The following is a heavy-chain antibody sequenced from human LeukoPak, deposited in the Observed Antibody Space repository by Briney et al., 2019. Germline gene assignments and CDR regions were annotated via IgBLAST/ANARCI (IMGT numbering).Heavy chain of an antibody. Sequence: GRSLRLSCAASGFTFSSDSMNWVRQAPGKGLEWVSSISSSSSYIYYADSVKGRFTISRDNAKNSLYLQMNSLRAEDTAVYYCASECGVSCGSCYGNWFDHWGQGTLVTVSS. CDR1: GFTFSSDS. V-gene: IGHV3-21*01. D-gene: IGHD2-15*01. CDR3: ASECGVSCGSCYGNWFDH. J-gene: IGHJ5*02. CDR2: ISSSSSYI.